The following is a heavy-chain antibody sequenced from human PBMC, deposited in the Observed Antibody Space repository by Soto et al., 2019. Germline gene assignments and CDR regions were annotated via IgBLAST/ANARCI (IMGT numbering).Heavy chain of an antibody. CDR1: GGTFSSYA. CDR3: ARDRGSIDGMDV. J-gene: IGHJ6*02. V-gene: IGHV1-69*13. Sequence: SVKVSCKASGGTFSSYAISWVRQAPGQGLEWMGGIIPIFGTANYAQKFQGRVTITADESTSTAYMELSSLRSEDTAVYYCARDRGSIDGMDVWGQGTTVTVSS. CDR2: IIPIFGTA. D-gene: IGHD3-3*02.